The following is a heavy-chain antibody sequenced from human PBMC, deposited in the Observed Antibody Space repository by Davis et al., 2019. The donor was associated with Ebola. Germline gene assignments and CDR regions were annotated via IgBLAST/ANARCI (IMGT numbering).Heavy chain of an antibody. D-gene: IGHD3-3*01. CDR1: GYTFTSYG. J-gene: IGHJ5*02. CDR3: ARAHIRTIFGVVIIDWFDP. V-gene: IGHV1-18*01. CDR2: ISAYNGTT. Sequence: ASVKVSCKASGYTFTSYGISWVRQAPGQGLEWMGWISAYNGTTNYAQKLQGRVTMTTDTSTSTAYMELRSLRSDDTAVYYCARAHIRTIFGVVIIDWFDPWGQGTLVTVSS.